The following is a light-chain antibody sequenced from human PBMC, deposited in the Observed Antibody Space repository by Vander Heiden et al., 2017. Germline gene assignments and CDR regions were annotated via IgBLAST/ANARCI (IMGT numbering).Light chain of an antibody. CDR3: QQYGSSPAT. V-gene: IGKV3-20*01. J-gene: IGKJ2*01. Sequence: LTQPPGTLSLSPGERATLSCRASQSVSSSYLAWYQQKPGQAPRLLIYGASSRATGIPDRFSGSGSGTDFTLTISRLEPEDFAVYYCQQYGSSPATFGQGTKLEIK. CDR2: GAS. CDR1: QSVSSSY.